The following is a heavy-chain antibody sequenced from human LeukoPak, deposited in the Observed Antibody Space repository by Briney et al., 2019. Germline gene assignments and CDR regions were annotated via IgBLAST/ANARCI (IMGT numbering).Heavy chain of an antibody. CDR1: GFTFSNYA. CDR2: ISGGGAAT. J-gene: IGHJ4*02. V-gene: IGHV3-23*01. D-gene: IGHD6-19*01. CDR3: AKDLSSGWYPYYFDF. Sequence: PGGSLRLSCAASGFTFSNYAMNWVRQAPGKGLEWVSAISGGGAATFNADSVKGRFTISRDNSKNTLYLQMNSLRAEDTAVYYCAKDLSSGWYPYYFDFWGRGTLVTVSS.